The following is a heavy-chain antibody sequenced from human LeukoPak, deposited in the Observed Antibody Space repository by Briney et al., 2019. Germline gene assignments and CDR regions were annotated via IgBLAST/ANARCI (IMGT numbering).Heavy chain of an antibody. CDR2: IIPIFGTA. D-gene: IGHD6-6*01. J-gene: IGHJ4*02. CDR1: GGTFSSYA. V-gene: IGHV1-69*05. CDR3: ARAPPGPSYSSSRTHFDY. Sequence: VASVKVSCKASGGTFSSYAISWVRQAPGQGLEWMGGIIPIFGTANYAQKFQGRVTITTDESTSTAYMELSSLRSEDTAVYYCARAPPGPSYSSSRTHFDYWGQGTLVTVSS.